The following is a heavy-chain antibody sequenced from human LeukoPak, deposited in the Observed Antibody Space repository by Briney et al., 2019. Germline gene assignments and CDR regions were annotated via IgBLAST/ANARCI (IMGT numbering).Heavy chain of an antibody. J-gene: IGHJ4*02. D-gene: IGHD1-26*01. V-gene: IGHV3-30*03. CDR3: AALSASSVY. Sequence: GGSLRLSCAASGFTFSSYGMHWVRQAPGKGLEWVAVISYDGSNKYYADSVKGRFTISRDNSKNTLYLQMNSLRAEDTAVYYCAALSASSVYWGQGTLVTVSS. CDR2: ISYDGSNK. CDR1: GFTFSSYG.